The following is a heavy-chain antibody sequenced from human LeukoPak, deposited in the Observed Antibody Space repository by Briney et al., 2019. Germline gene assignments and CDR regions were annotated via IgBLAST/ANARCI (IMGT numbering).Heavy chain of an antibody. V-gene: IGHV3-33*06. Sequence: GGSLRLSCAASGFTFSSYGMHWVRQAPGKGLEWVAVIWYDGSNKYYADSVKGRFTISRDNYKNTLYMQMNSLRAEDTAVYYCAKDYYDSSGYPRYAFDIWGQGTMVTVSS. J-gene: IGHJ3*02. CDR2: IWYDGSNK. D-gene: IGHD3-22*01. CDR3: AKDYYDSSGYPRYAFDI. CDR1: GFTFSSYG.